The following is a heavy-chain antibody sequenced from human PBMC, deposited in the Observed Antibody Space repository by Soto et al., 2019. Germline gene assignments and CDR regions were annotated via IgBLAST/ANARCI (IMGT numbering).Heavy chain of an antibody. CDR3: ARSAGYSSSWFTRGTFDY. V-gene: IGHV4-34*01. Sequence: SETLSLTCAVYGGSFSGYYWSWIRQPPGKGLEWIGEINHSGSTNYNPSLKSRVTISVDTSKNQFSLKLSSVTAADTAVYYCARSAGYSSSWFTRGTFDYWGQGTLVTVSS. CDR2: INHSGST. CDR1: GGSFSGYY. J-gene: IGHJ4*02. D-gene: IGHD6-13*01.